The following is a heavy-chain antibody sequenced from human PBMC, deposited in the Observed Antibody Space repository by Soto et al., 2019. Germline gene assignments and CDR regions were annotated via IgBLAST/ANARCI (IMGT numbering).Heavy chain of an antibody. CDR1: GFTFSSYA. CDR3: AKDGGYYYDSSGYYYLDY. Sequence: PXEFLSLSCAASGFTFSSYAMSWVRQAPGKGLEWVSAISGSVVSTYYADSVKGRFTISRDNSKNTLYLQMNSLRAEDTAVYYCAKDGGYYYDSSGYYYLDYWGQGTLVTVSS. CDR2: ISGSVVST. J-gene: IGHJ4*02. D-gene: IGHD3-22*01. V-gene: IGHV3-23*01.